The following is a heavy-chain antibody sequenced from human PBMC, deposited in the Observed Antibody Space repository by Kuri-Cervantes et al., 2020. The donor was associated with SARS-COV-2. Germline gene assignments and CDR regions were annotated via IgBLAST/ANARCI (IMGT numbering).Heavy chain of an antibody. D-gene: IGHD3-9*01. J-gene: IGHJ4*02. CDR2: ISSSSSSTI. CDR3: ARGSEAGYYYFDY. V-gene: IGHV3-48*02. CDR1: GFTFSSYS. Sequence: GGSLRLSCAASGFTFSSYSMNWVRQAPGKGLEWVSYISSSSSSTIYYADSVKGRFTISRDNAKNSLYLQMNSLRDEDTAVYYCARGSEAGYYYFDYWGQGTLVTVSS.